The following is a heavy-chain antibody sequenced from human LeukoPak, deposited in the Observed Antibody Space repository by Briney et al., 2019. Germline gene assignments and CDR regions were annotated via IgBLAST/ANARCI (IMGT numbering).Heavy chain of an antibody. CDR3: ARGAEAAGNWFDP. Sequence: ASVKVSCKASGYTFSSYPMHWVRQAPGQRLEWMGWMNVGNGNTRYSQEFQGRVTITRDTSASTAYMELSSLRSEDTAVYYCARGAEAAGNWFDPWGQGTLVTVSS. V-gene: IGHV1-3*01. D-gene: IGHD6-13*01. CDR2: MNVGNGNT. J-gene: IGHJ5*02. CDR1: GYTFSSYP.